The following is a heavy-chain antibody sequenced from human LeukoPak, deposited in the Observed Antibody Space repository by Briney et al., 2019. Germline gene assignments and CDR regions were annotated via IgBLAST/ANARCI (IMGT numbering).Heavy chain of an antibody. D-gene: IGHD3-10*01. CDR2: ISHDGSSK. CDR3: AKSSVGSILSRFDP. Sequence: PGGSLRLSCAASGFIFSNYAMHWVRQAPGKGLEWVAVISHDGSSKYFADSVKGRFTISRDNSRNTLYLQMNSLRAEDTAVYYCAKSSVGSILSRFDPWGQGTLVTVSS. CDR1: GFIFSNYA. V-gene: IGHV3-30*18. J-gene: IGHJ5*02.